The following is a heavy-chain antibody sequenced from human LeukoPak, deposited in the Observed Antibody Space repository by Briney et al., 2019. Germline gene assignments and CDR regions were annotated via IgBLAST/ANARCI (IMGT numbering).Heavy chain of an antibody. J-gene: IGHJ4*02. V-gene: IGHV3-33*01. Sequence: QPGRSLRLSCAASGFTFSSYGMHWVRQAPGKGLEWVAVIWYDGSNKYCADSVKGRFTISRDNSKNTLYLQMNSLRAEDTAVYYCASVSGSYVPLSGWGQGTLVTVSS. CDR3: ASVSGSYVPLSG. CDR2: IWYDGSNK. CDR1: GFTFSSYG. D-gene: IGHD1-26*01.